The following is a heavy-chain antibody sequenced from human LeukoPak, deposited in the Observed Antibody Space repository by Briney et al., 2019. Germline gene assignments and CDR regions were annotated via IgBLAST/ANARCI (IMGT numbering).Heavy chain of an antibody. CDR3: AKDIRGYGPNYFDY. Sequence: GRSLRLSCAASGFTFDDYAMHWVRQAPGKGLEWVSGISWNSGSIGYADSVKGRFIISRDNAKNSLYLQMNSLRAEDTALYYCAKDIRGYGPNYFDYWGQGTLVTVSS. D-gene: IGHD5-18*01. V-gene: IGHV3-9*01. CDR2: ISWNSGSI. CDR1: GFTFDDYA. J-gene: IGHJ4*02.